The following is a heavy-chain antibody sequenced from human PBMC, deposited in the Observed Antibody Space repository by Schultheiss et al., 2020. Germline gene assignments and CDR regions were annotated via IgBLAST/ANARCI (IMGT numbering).Heavy chain of an antibody. Sequence: SETLSLTCTVSGGSISSSSYYWGWIRQPPGKGLEWIGSIYYSGSTNYNPSLKSRVTISVDTSKNQFSLKLSSVTAADTAVYYCARGRLYGSGSYYSVHSHNKYYYCMDVWGKGTTVTVSS. D-gene: IGHD3-10*01. CDR1: GGSISSSSYY. CDR3: ARGRLYGSGSYYSVHSHNKYYYCMDV. V-gene: IGHV4-39*07. CDR2: IYYSGST. J-gene: IGHJ6*03.